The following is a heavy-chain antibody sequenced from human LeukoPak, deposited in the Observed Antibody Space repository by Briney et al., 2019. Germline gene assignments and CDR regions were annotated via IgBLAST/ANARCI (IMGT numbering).Heavy chain of an antibody. CDR2: INPNSGGT. CDR1: GYTFTSYY. J-gene: IGHJ4*02. Sequence: ASVKVSCKASGYTFTSYYMHWVRQAPGQGLEWMGWINPNSGGTNYAQKFQGRVTMTRDTSISTAYMELSRLRSDDTAVYYCARVAYGSGGFDYWGQGTLVTVSS. CDR3: ARVAYGSGGFDY. D-gene: IGHD3-10*01. V-gene: IGHV1-2*02.